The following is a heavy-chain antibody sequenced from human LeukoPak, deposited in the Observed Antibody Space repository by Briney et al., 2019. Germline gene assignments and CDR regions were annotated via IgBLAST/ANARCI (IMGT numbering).Heavy chain of an antibody. D-gene: IGHD3-9*01. CDR1: GYTFTSYG. Sequence: ASVKVSCKASGYTFTSYGISWVRQAPGQGLEWMGWISAYNGNTNYAQKLQGRVTMTTDTSTSTAYMELRSLRSDDTAVYYCARAHDILTGYYPYYYYMDVWGKGTTVTVSS. CDR3: ARAHDILTGYYPYYYYMDV. V-gene: IGHV1-18*01. CDR2: ISAYNGNT. J-gene: IGHJ6*03.